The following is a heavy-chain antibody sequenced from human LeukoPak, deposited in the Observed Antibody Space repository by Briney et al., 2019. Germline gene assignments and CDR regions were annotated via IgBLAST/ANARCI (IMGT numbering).Heavy chain of an antibody. CDR1: GYTFTSYG. V-gene: IGHV1-2*02. D-gene: IGHD6-13*01. Sequence: ASVKVSCKASGYTFTSYGISWVRQAPGQGLEWMGLINPSGGSTNYAQKFQGRVTMTRDTSISTAYMELSRLRSDDTAVYYCAREQQLVRGFDPWGQGTLVTVSS. CDR3: AREQQLVRGFDP. J-gene: IGHJ5*02. CDR2: INPSGGST.